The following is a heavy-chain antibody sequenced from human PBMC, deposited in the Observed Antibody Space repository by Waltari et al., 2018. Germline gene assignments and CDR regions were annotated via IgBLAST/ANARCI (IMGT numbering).Heavy chain of an antibody. D-gene: IGHD6-13*01. V-gene: IGHV1-8*01. CDR1: GSTFTSYD. J-gene: IGHJ6*02. Sequence: QVQLVQSGAEVKKPGASVKVSCKASGSTFTSYDITWVRKAPGQGLEWMGWMNPNSGNTGYAQKLQGRVTMTRNTSISTAYMELSSLRSEDTAVYYCAVIAAAGYYYYGMDVWGQGTTVTVSS. CDR2: MNPNSGNT. CDR3: AVIAAAGYYYYGMDV.